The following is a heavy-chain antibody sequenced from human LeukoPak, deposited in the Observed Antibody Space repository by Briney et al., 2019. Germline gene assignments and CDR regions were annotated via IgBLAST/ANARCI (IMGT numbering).Heavy chain of an antibody. CDR3: ASAYTYVRLGDH. Sequence: GGSLRLPCEVSGLSFSNYWMHWVRHAPGKGLVWVARTNLHGTAVDYADSVKGRFIISRGNAKNTLFLQMNSLRVEDTAVYYCASAYTYVRLGDHWGQGTLVTVSS. CDR1: GLSFSNYW. V-gene: IGHV3-74*01. J-gene: IGHJ4*02. CDR2: TNLHGTAV. D-gene: IGHD3-16*01.